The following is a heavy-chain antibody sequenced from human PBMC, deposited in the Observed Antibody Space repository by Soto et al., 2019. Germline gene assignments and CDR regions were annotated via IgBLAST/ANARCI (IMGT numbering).Heavy chain of an antibody. CDR1: GDSLGNYY. CDR3: GGADMEIWPGSSAMDA. J-gene: IGHJ6*04. V-gene: IGHV4-4*07. D-gene: IGHD5-18*01. CDR2: VSGSGNT. Sequence: SATLSLTCTFLGDSLGNYYWFWIRQPVGKGLEWIGRVSGSGNTNANPPPNSRANMSIDTSTNQFSLRLRSVTAAAPAVYSCGGADMEIWPGSSAMDAGGKGYRVTVPS.